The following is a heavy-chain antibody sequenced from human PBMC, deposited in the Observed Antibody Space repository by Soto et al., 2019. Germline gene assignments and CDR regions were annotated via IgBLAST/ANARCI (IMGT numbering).Heavy chain of an antibody. CDR1: GGSISSYY. CDR3: IILDNGGKSPMGY. D-gene: IGHD2-15*01. CDR2: IYYSGST. V-gene: IGHV4-59*01. J-gene: IGHJ4*02. Sequence: TLSLTCTVSGGSISSYYWSWIRQPPGKGLEWIGNIYYSGSTNYNPSLKSRVTISIDTSKNQFSLKLSSVTEDTARYYCIILDNGGKSPMGYWGQGTLVTVSS.